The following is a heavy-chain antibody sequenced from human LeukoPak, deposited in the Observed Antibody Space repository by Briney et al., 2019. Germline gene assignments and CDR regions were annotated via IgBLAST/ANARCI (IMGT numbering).Heavy chain of an antibody. CDR2: IGSDNKP. D-gene: IGHD1-26*01. Sequence: GGSLRLSCEASGFTFSAYAMTWVRQAPGKGLEWVSSIGSDNKPHYSESVKGRFTNSRDNSKNTVYLQMNSLRAEDTAVYYCAKVLSGSQDSWGQGTLVTIFS. J-gene: IGHJ4*02. V-gene: IGHV3-23*05. CDR3: AKVLSGSQDS. CDR1: GFTFSAYA.